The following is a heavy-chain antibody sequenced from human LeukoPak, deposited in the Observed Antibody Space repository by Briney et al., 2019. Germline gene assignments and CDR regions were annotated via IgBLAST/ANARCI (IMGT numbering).Heavy chain of an antibody. Sequence: SVKVSCKASGGTFSSYAISWVRQAPGQGLEWMGGIVPIFGTANYAQKFQGRVTITADESTSTAYMELSSLRSEDTAVYYCARADCSGGSCYSVAFDIWGQGTMVTVSS. CDR2: IVPIFGTA. V-gene: IGHV1-69*13. J-gene: IGHJ3*02. CDR1: GGTFSSYA. D-gene: IGHD2-15*01. CDR3: ARADCSGGSCYSVAFDI.